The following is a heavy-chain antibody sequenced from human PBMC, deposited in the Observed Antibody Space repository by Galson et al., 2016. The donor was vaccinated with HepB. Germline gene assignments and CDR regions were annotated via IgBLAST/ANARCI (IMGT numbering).Heavy chain of an antibody. CDR1: GGTFSSYA. CDR2: IIPMFGRA. CDR3: ARVDYYGSGTHYYFDY. J-gene: IGHJ4*02. V-gene: IGHV1-69*13. D-gene: IGHD3-10*01. Sequence: SVKVSCKASGGTFSSYAINWMRQAPGQGLGWMGGIIPMFGRANYAQRFQGKVTITADESTGTAYMEMSSLRSDDTAVYHCARVDYYGSGTHYYFDYWGQGTLVTVSS.